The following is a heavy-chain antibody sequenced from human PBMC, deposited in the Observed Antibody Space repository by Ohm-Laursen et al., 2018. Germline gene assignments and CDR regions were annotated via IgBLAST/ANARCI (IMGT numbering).Heavy chain of an antibody. D-gene: IGHD3-22*01. CDR2: ISGSGGST. V-gene: IGHV3-23*01. CDR3: AKALYDSSGYYYGLAWRENYYYYYGMDV. J-gene: IGHJ6*02. Sequence: SLRLSCAASGFTFSSYAMSWVRQAPGKGLEWVSAISGSGGSTYYADSVKGRFTISRDNSKNTLYLQMNSLRAEDTAVYYCAKALYDSSGYYYGLAWRENYYYYYGMDVWGQGTTVTVSS. CDR1: GFTFSSYA.